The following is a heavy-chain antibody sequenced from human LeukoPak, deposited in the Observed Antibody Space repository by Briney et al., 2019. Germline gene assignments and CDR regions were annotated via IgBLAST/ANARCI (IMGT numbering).Heavy chain of an antibody. D-gene: IGHD2-2*01. CDR2: INPNNGGT. V-gene: IGHV1-2*06. Sequence: ASVKVSCKASGYTFTGYYIHWVRQAPGQGLDWMGRINPNNGGTNYAQKFQGRVTMTRDTSISTAYMELSRLTSDDTAMYYCARDYCSSTSCLFDYWGQGTLVTVSS. J-gene: IGHJ4*02. CDR1: GYTFTGYY. CDR3: ARDYCSSTSCLFDY.